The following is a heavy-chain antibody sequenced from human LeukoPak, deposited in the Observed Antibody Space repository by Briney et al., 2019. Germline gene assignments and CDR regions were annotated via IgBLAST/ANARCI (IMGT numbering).Heavy chain of an antibody. CDR2: ISYDGSNK. Sequence: YGMHWVRQAPGRGLEWVAVISYDGSNKYYADSVKGRLTISRDNSKNTLYLQMNSLRAEDTAVYYCAKGPSSGWYVIDYWGQGTLVTVSS. J-gene: IGHJ4*02. V-gene: IGHV3-30*18. CDR3: AKGPSSGWYVIDY. D-gene: IGHD6-19*01. CDR1: YG.